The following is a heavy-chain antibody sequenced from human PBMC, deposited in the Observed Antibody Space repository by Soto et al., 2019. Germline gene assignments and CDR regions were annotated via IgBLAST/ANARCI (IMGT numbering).Heavy chain of an antibody. J-gene: IGHJ3*02. CDR2: IKRKTDGGTT. CDR1: GFTFSHAW. Sequence: EVQLVESGGGLVKPGGSLRLSCAASGFTFSHAWMSWVRQAPGKGLEWVGRIKRKTDGGTTDYVAPVKGRFTISRDDSKNTLYLQMSSLKTEDTAVYYCTTLFGVVISDAFDIWGQGTMVTVSS. CDR3: TTLFGVVISDAFDI. D-gene: IGHD3-3*01. V-gene: IGHV3-15*01.